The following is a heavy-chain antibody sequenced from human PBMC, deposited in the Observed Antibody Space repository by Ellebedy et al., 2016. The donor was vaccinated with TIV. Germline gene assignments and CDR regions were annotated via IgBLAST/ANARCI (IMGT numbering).Heavy chain of an antibody. CDR3: TRDTYGPDDY. V-gene: IGHV3-74*01. CDR2: INRDGSII. Sequence: GESLKISCAASGFTISSYWMHWVRQVPGKGLVWVLRINRDGSIIDYADSVKGRFTISRDNAKTTLYLQMNSLRAEDTAVYYCTRDTYGPDDYWGQGTLVTVSS. CDR1: GFTISSYW. J-gene: IGHJ4*02. D-gene: IGHD3-10*01.